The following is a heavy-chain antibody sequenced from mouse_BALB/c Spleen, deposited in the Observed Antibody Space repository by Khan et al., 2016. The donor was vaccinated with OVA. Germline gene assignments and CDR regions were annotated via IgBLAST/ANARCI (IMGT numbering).Heavy chain of an antibody. CDR2: INTYTGEP. CDR1: GYTFTNYR. Sequence: QIQLVQSGPELKKPGETVKISCKASGYTFTNYRMNWMKQAPGKGLKWMGWINTYTGEPNYADDFKGRFAFSLATSASTAYLQINNLNNEDMATYFCAREASYWYFDGWGAGTTVTVSS. D-gene: IGHD3-3*01. J-gene: IGHJ1*01. V-gene: IGHV9-1*02. CDR3: AREASYWYFDG.